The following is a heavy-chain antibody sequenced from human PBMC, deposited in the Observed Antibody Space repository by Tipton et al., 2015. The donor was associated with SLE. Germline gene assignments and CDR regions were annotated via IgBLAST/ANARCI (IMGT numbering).Heavy chain of an antibody. CDR2: VYYTEIT. CDR3: ARAQNYYGSGTHYKVFDY. CDR1: TDSIFTLF. Sequence: TLSLTCTFSTDSIFTLFWSWIRQPPGKGLEWIGNVYYTEITDYNPSLRSRVSISIDPSKNQFSLKLSSVTAADTAVYYCARAQNYYGSGTHYKVFDYWGQGTLVTVSS. D-gene: IGHD3-10*01. J-gene: IGHJ4*02. V-gene: IGHV4-59*11.